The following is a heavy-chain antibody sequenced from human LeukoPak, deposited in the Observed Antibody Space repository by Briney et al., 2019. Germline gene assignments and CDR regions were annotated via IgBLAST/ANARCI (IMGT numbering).Heavy chain of an antibody. V-gene: IGHV4-61*08. D-gene: IGHD6-25*01. Sequence: SETLSLTCTVSGGSDSSGGHYWSWIRQPPGKGLEWIGNVYYSGSTNYNPSLKSRVTISVDTSKNQFSLNLSSVTAADTAVYYCATAGFWGQGTLVTVSS. J-gene: IGHJ4*02. CDR1: GGSDSSGGHY. CDR2: VYYSGST. CDR3: ATAGF.